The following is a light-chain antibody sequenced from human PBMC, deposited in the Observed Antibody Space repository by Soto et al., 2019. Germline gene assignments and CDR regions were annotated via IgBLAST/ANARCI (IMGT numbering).Light chain of an antibody. V-gene: IGKV3-15*01. CDR3: QQYNNWPPYT. Sequence: EIVMTQSPATLSVSPGERATLSCRASQSVSSNLAWYQQKPGQAPRLLIYGASTRATGIPARFSGSGSGTEFTLTISSLHSEDFPVYYCQQYNNWPPYTFGQGTKVDIK. CDR2: GAS. J-gene: IGKJ2*01. CDR1: QSVSSN.